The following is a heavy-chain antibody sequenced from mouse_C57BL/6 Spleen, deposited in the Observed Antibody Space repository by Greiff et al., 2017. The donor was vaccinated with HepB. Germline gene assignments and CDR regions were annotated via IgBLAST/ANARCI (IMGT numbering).Heavy chain of an antibody. CDR3: ARVQFTMVTTSAWFAY. V-gene: IGHV5-4*03. Sequence: EVKLVESGGGLVKPGGSLKLSCAASGFTFSSYAMSWVRQTPEKRLEWVATISDGGSYTYYPDNVKGRFTISRDNAKNNLYLQMSHLKSEDTAMYYCARVQFTMVTTSAWFAYWGQGTLVTVSA. CDR2: ISDGGSYT. CDR1: GFTFSSYA. D-gene: IGHD2-2*01. J-gene: IGHJ3*01.